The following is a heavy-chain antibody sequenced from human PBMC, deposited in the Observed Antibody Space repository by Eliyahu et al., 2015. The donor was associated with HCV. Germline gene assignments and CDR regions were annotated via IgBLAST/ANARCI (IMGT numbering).Heavy chain of an antibody. J-gene: IGHJ4*02. CDR2: ISGSGAIT. D-gene: IGHD2-2*01. Sequence: EVQLLESGGGLVQPGGSLRLXCXTXEFTXXSXXMSWVRQAPGKGLEWVSSISGSGAITYYADSVEGRFTVARDISKNILYLQMHSLRAEDTAVYYCAKSGPAYCGSTSCPIDYWGQGTLVTVSS. CDR3: AKSGPAYCGSTSCPIDY. V-gene: IGHV3-23*01. CDR1: EFTXXSXX.